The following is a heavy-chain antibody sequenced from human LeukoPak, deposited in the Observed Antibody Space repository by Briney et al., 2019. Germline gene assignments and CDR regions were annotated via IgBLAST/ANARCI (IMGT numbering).Heavy chain of an antibody. CDR1: GFTFSDYY. V-gene: IGHV3-11*05. CDR2: ISSSSSYT. Sequence: PGGSLRLSCAASGFTFSDYYMSWIRRAPGKGLEWVSYISSSSSYTNYADSVKGRFTISRDNAKNSLYLQMNSLRAEDTAVYYCARVLRYSYGGWLGYFDYWGQGTLVTVSS. CDR3: ARVLRYSYGGWLGYFDY. D-gene: IGHD5-18*01. J-gene: IGHJ4*02.